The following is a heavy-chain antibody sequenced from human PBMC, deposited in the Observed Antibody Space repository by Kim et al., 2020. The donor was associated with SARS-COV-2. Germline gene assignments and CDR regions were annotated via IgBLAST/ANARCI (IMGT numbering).Heavy chain of an antibody. Sequence: GESLKISCKGSGYTFIHYWIGWVRQMPGKGLEWMGIIYPGDSDTTYSPSFQGQVTMSADKSISTAYLQWSSLKASDSAIYYCARQTSTTLTWFDEWGQGTLVTVSS. V-gene: IGHV5-51*01. J-gene: IGHJ4*02. D-gene: IGHD4-4*01. CDR2: IYPGDSDT. CDR1: GYTFIHYW. CDR3: ARQTSTTLTWFDE.